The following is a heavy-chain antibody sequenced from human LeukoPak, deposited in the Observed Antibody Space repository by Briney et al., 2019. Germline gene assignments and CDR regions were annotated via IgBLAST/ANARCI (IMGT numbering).Heavy chain of an antibody. CDR3: ARGVPGDNGSGRYYFDY. J-gene: IGHJ4*02. Sequence: SETLSLTCTVSGGSISSSSYYWGWIRQPPGKGLEWIGSIYYSGSTYYNPSLKSRVTISVDTSKNQFSLKLSSVTAADTAVYYCARGVPGDNGSGRYYFDYWGQGTLVTVSS. V-gene: IGHV4-39*01. D-gene: IGHD3-10*01. CDR1: GGSISSSSYY. CDR2: IYYSGST.